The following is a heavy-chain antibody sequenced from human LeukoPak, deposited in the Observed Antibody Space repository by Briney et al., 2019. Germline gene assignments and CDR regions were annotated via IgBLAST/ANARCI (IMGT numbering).Heavy chain of an antibody. D-gene: IGHD3-16*02. CDR2: IYYSGST. J-gene: IGHJ4*02. V-gene: IGHV4-31*03. Sequence: SETLSLTCTVSGGSISSGGYYWSWVRQHPGKGLEWIGYIYYSGSTYYNPCLKSRVTISVETYKNQFSLKLSSVTAAHTAVYYCARVENYEYVWRSYRYWRQRTLLTVSS. CDR1: GGSISSGGYY. CDR3: ARVENYEYVWRSYRY.